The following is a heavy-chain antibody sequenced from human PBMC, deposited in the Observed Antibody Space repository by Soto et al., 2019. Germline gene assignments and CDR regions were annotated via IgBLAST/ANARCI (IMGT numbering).Heavy chain of an antibody. D-gene: IGHD2-2*01. V-gene: IGHV4-59*01. Sequence: PSETLSLTCTVSGGSISSYYWSWIRQTPGKGLEWIGYIYYSGSTNYNPSLKSRVTISVDTSKNQFSLKLSSVTAADTAVYYCARGAMNPPYYYYYMDVWGKGTTVTVSS. CDR1: GGSISSYY. CDR3: ARGAMNPPYYYYYMDV. CDR2: IYYSGST. J-gene: IGHJ6*03.